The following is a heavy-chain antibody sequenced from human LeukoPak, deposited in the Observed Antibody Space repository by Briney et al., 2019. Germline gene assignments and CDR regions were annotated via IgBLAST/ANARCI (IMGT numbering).Heavy chain of an antibody. Sequence: GASVKVSCKASGGTFSSYAISWVRQPPGQGLEWVGGIIPTFGTANYAQKFQGRVTITTDDSTSTAYMELSSLRSEDTAVYYCARGRLRGYCSSTSCHTPYYYYMDVWGKGTTVTVSS. CDR3: ARGRLRGYCSSTSCHTPYYYYMDV. J-gene: IGHJ6*03. D-gene: IGHD2-2*01. V-gene: IGHV1-69*05. CDR1: GGTFSSYA. CDR2: IIPTFGTA.